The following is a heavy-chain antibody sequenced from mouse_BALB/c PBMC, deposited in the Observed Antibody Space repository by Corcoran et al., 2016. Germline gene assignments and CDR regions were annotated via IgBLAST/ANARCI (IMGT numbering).Heavy chain of an antibody. CDR3: ARSREGNYVVY. V-gene: IGHV14-3*02. J-gene: IGHJ2*01. CDR1: GFNIKDTY. CDR2: IDPANGNT. Sequence: EVQLQHSGAELVKRGASVKLSCTASGFNIKDTYIHWMKQRPEQGLEWIGRIDPANGNTKYDPKFQGKATMTADTSSNTAYLQLSSLTSEATAVYYCARSREGNYVVYWGQGTTLTVSS.